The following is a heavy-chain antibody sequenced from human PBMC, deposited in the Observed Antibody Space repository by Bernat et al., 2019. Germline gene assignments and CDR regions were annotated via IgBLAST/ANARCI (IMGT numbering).Heavy chain of an antibody. CDR2: ISSSSSTI. V-gene: IGHV3-48*01. CDR1: GFTFSSYS. Sequence: EVQLVESGGGLVQPGGSLRLSCAASGFTFSSYSMNWVRQAPGKGLEWVSYISSSSSTIYYADSVKGRFTISRDNAKNSLYLQMNSLRAEDTAVYYCARDQSSSWGIYYCDYWGQGTLVTVSS. D-gene: IGHD6-13*01. J-gene: IGHJ4*02. CDR3: ARDQSSSWGIYYCDY.